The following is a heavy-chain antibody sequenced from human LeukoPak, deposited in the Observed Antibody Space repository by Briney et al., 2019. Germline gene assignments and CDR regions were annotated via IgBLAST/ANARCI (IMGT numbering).Heavy chain of an antibody. CDR2: IIPIFGTA. J-gene: IGHJ4*02. CDR1: GGTFSSYA. D-gene: IGHD1-1*01. CDR3: ARVGTAFDY. V-gene: IGHV1-69*05. Sequence: SVKVSCKASGGTFSSYAISWVRQAPGQGLEWMGGIIPIFGTANYAQKLQGRVTMTTDTSTSTAYMELRSLRSDDTAVYYCARVGTAFDYWGQGTLVTVSS.